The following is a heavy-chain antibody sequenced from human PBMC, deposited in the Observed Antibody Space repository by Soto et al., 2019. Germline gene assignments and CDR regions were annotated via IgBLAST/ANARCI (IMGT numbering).Heavy chain of an antibody. D-gene: IGHD5-12*01. CDR1: GFIFSNYN. CDR2: ISSSGNFI. V-gene: IGHV3-21*01. CDR3: ARGPGATIEAYWYFDL. J-gene: IGHJ2*01. Sequence: ESGGGLVKPGGSLRLSCAASGFIFSNYNMNWVRQAPGKGLEWVSSISSSGNFIDYADSVKGRFTISRDNAKNSLYLQMNSLRAEDTAVYYCARGPGATIEAYWYFDLWGRGTLVTVSS.